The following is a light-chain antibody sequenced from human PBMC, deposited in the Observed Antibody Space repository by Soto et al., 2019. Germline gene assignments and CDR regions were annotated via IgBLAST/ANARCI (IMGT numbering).Light chain of an antibody. J-gene: IGKJ2*01. V-gene: IGKV3-15*01. Sequence: EIVMTQSPATLSVSPGERVTLSCRASESLFGFLAWYQHKPGQAPRLLIYGVSTKATGFPARFSGSGSATDFTLTITSLQSDDSAVYYCQSYNDWPFAFGQGTKLEI. CDR3: QSYNDWPFA. CDR2: GVS. CDR1: ESLFGF.